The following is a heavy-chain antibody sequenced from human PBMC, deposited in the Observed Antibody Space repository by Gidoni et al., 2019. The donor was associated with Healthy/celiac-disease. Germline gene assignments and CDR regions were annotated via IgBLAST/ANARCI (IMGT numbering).Heavy chain of an antibody. Sequence: EVQLVESGGGLVQPGGSLRLSCAAYGFTVSSNSMSWVRQAPGKGLEWVSVIYIGGSTYYADSVKGRFTISRDNSKNTLYLQMNSLRAEDTAVYYCARERYYDFWSGPAGYFDYWGQGTLVTVSS. CDR3: ARERYYDFWSGPAGYFDY. D-gene: IGHD3-3*01. CDR2: IYIGGST. CDR1: GFTVSSNS. J-gene: IGHJ4*02. V-gene: IGHV3-66*01.